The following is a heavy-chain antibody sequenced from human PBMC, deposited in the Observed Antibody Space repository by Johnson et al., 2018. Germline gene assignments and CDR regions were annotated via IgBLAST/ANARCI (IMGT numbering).Heavy chain of an antibody. V-gene: IGHV3-33*01. J-gene: IGHJ6*03. CDR1: GFTFSSYG. CDR3: ARDELGIGYYYYYMDV. CDR2: IWYDGSNK. D-gene: IGHD7-27*01. Sequence: QVQLLETGGGVVQPGRSLRLSCAASGFTFSSYGMHWVRQAPGKGLEWVAVIWYDGSNKYYADSVKGRFTIPRDNSKNTLYLQMNSLRAEDTAVYYCARDELGIGYYYYYMDVWGKGTTVTVSS.